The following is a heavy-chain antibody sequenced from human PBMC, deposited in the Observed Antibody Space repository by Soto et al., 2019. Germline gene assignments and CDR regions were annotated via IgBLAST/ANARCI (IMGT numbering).Heavy chain of an antibody. J-gene: IGHJ6*02. V-gene: IGHV3-30-3*01. CDR1: GFNFSSYA. D-gene: IGHD3-3*01. Sequence: GSLRRSCAASGFNFSSYAMHWVRQAPGKGLEWVAVISYDGSNKYYADSVKGRFTISRDNSKNTLYLQMNSLRAEDTAVYYCARDPDSMGWLPLYYYYGMAVWGQGTTVT. CDR2: ISYDGSNK. CDR3: ARDPDSMGWLPLYYYYGMAV.